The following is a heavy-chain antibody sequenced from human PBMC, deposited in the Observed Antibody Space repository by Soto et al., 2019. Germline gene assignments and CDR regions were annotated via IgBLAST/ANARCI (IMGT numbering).Heavy chain of an antibody. D-gene: IGHD2-2*01. CDR3: ARGVDTMAFDH. CDR1: GDSLRSGDYY. Sequence: SETLSLTCTVSGDSLRSGDYYWSWIRQPPGKGLEWIGYIYNSGSTYYEPSLRSRLTISEDLSKNQLSLRLTAVTAADTAVYYCARGVDTMAFDHWGQGTLVTVSS. V-gene: IGHV4-30-4*02. J-gene: IGHJ5*02. CDR2: IYNSGST.